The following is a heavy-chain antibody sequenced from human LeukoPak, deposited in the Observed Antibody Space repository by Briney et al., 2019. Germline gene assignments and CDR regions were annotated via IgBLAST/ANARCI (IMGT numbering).Heavy chain of an antibody. J-gene: IGHJ6*02. CDR3: ANEGMDV. Sequence: SETLSLTCTVSGGSISDYYWSWIRQPPGKGLEWIGYIYYSGSTNYNPSLKSRVTISVDTSKNQFSLKLSSVTAADTAVYYCANEGMDVWGQGTTVTVSS. CDR2: IYYSGST. V-gene: IGHV4-59*01. CDR1: GGSISDYY. D-gene: IGHD1-1*01.